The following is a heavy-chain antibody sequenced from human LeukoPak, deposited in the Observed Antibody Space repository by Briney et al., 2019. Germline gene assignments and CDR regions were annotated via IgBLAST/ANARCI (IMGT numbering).Heavy chain of an antibody. CDR1: GGPISSSSYY. CDR3: ARKIGNSTPFNWFDP. Sequence: SETLSLTCTVSGGPISSSSYYWGWIRPPPGKGLEWIGNIFYRGSTYYNPSLKSRVTISVHTSKNQFSLKVSSVTAADTAVYYCARKIGNSTPFNWFDPWGQGTLVTVSS. J-gene: IGHJ5*02. D-gene: IGHD1-26*01. V-gene: IGHV4-39*07. CDR2: IFYRGST.